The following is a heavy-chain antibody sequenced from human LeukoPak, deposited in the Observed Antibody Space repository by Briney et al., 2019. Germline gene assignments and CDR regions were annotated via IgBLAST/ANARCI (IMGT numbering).Heavy chain of an antibody. CDR1: GFTLSSYA. J-gene: IGHJ5*02. Sequence: GGSLRLSCTASGFTLSSYAMTWVREAPGKGLECVSVISGIGTTTYYADSVKGRFTISGDNSKNTLFLQMNSLRVEDTPTYYCTKKRTTSVTDWFDPWGQGTLVTVSS. V-gene: IGHV3-23*01. CDR2: ISGIGTTT. D-gene: IGHD4-17*01. CDR3: TKKRTTSVTDWFDP.